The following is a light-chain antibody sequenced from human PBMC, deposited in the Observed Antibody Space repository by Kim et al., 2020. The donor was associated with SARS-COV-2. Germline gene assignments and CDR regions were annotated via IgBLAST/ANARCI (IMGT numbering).Light chain of an antibody. CDR2: SNN. CDR1: SSNIGSNT. J-gene: IGLJ3*02. Sequence: QSVLTQPPSASGTPGQRITISCSGSSSNIGSNTVNWYQQLPGTAPKLLMYSNNQRSSGVPDRFSGSRSGTSASLAISGLQSEDEADYYCAAWDDSLNGHWVFGGGTKLTVL. V-gene: IGLV1-44*01. CDR3: AAWDDSLNGHWV.